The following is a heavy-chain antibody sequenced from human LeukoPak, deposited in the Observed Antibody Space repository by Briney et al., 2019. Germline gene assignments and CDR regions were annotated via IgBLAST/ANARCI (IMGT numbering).Heavy chain of an antibody. CDR3: AREGSTDFWSAYSVYYFDY. CDR1: GFTFSSYA. J-gene: IGHJ4*02. V-gene: IGHV3-23*01. Sequence: GGSLRLSCAASGFTFSSYAMSWVRQAPGKGLEWVSVISGSGGSTYYADSVKGRFTISRDNSKNTLYLQMNTLRAEDTAVYYCAREGSTDFWSAYSVYYFDYWGQGTLVTVSS. CDR2: ISGSGGST. D-gene: IGHD3-3*01.